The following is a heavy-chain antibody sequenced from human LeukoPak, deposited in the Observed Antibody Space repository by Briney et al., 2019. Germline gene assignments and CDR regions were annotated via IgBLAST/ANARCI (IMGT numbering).Heavy chain of an antibody. V-gene: IGHV5-10-1*01. D-gene: IGHD3-22*01. Sequence: GGSLRLSCAASGFTFSSYSMDWVRQMPGKGLEWMGRIDPRDSYTNYSPSFQGHDTISADKSISTAYLQWSSLKASDTAMYYCARHYYYDSRTPFDYWGQGTLVTVSS. CDR1: GFTFSSYS. CDR3: ARHYYYDSRTPFDY. J-gene: IGHJ4*02. CDR2: IDPRDSYT.